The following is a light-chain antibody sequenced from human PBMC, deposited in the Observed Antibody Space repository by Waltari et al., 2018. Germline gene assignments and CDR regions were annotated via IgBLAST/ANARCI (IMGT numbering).Light chain of an antibody. V-gene: IGKV1-39*01. CDR2: AAS. Sequence: DIQMTQSPSSLSASVGDRVTITCRSSQPISTSLSWYRHKPGKAPELLIYAASSLQGGVPSRFSGSGSGTDFTLTINSLQPEDFSTYYCQQCYSTPPTFGGGTKVEI. J-gene: IGKJ4*01. CDR3: QQCYSTPPT. CDR1: QPISTS.